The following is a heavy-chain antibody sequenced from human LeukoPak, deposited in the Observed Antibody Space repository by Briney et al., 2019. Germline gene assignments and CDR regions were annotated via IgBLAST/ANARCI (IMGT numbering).Heavy chain of an antibody. CDR2: IKQDGTEK. J-gene: IGHJ5*02. Sequence: GGSLRLSCAASGFTFSGYWMSWVRQAPGKGLEWVANIKQDGTEKDYVDSVKGRFIISRDNAKNSLYLQMNSLRAEDTTVYYCVRGHGWFDPWGQGTLVTVSS. CDR3: VRGHGWFDP. CDR1: GFTFSGYW. V-gene: IGHV3-7*01.